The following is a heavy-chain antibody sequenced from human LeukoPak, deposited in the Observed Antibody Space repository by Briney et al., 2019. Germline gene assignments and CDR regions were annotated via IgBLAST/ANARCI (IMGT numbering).Heavy chain of an antibody. V-gene: IGHV3-74*01. D-gene: IGHD6-13*01. Sequence: GGSLRLSCAASGFTFSSYWMHWVRQAPGKGLVWLSHINSDGSSASYADSVRGRFTISRDNAKNTLYLQMNSLRAEDTAIYYCARDIRAAGLDYWGQGTLVTVSS. CDR3: ARDIRAAGLDY. J-gene: IGHJ4*02. CDR2: INSDGSSA. CDR1: GFTFSSYW.